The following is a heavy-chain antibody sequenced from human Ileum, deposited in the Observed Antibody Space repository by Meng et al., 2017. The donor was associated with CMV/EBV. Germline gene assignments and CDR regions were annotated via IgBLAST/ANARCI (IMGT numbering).Heavy chain of an antibody. CDR3: ARVKDIYTNSYGALDL. CDR1: GYTFTGHY. V-gene: IGHV1-2*02. D-gene: IGHD5-18*01. CDR2: INPNTGTT. Sequence: SCKASGYTFTGHYIHWVRHAPGQGLEWMGWINPNTGTTDYAQKFQDRAAMTRDTSIITAYMELNSLKSDDTAVYYCARVKDIYTNSYGALDLWGQGTMVTVSS. J-gene: IGHJ3*01.